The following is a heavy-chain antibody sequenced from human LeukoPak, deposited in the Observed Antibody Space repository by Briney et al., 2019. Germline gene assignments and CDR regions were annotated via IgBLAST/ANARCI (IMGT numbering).Heavy chain of an antibody. CDR2: ISSSSSYI. V-gene: IGHV3-21*01. Sequence: LGGSLRLSCAASGFPFSSYSMHWVRQAPGKGLEWVSSISSSSSYIYYADSVKGRFTISRDNAKNSLYLQMNSLRAEDTAVYYCASLDGSGSYSGNYYYGMDVWGQGTTVTVSS. J-gene: IGHJ6*02. D-gene: IGHD3-10*01. CDR3: ASLDGSGSYSGNYYYGMDV. CDR1: GFPFSSYS.